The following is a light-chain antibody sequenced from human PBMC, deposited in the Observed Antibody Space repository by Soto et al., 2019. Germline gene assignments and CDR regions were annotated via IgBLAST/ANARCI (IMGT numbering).Light chain of an antibody. CDR3: SSYTSSSTVV. Sequence: QSALTRAASVSGSPGQSITISCTGTSSDVGGYTYVSWYQQHPDKAPKLMVYDVTNRPSGVSNRFSGSKSGNTASLTISELKAEDEADYYCSSYTSSSTVVFGGGTKVTVL. CDR1: SSDVGGYTY. V-gene: IGLV2-14*01. J-gene: IGLJ2*01. CDR2: DVT.